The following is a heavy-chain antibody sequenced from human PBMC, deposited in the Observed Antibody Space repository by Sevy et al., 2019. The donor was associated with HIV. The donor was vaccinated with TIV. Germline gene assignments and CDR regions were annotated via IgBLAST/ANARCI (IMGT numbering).Heavy chain of an antibody. CDR2: IARNSYEAYGGTT. D-gene: IGHD5-12*01. V-gene: IGHV3-49*03. CDR3: SRRLATADTPEYYFDY. Sequence: GGSLRLSCAASGFTFDDYAMSWFRQAPGKGLERVAFIARNSYEAYGGTTEYAASVEGRFIISRDDSKSIAYLQMNSLKTEDTAVYYCSRRLATADTPEYYFDYWGQGTLVTVSS. CDR1: GFTFDDYA. J-gene: IGHJ4*02.